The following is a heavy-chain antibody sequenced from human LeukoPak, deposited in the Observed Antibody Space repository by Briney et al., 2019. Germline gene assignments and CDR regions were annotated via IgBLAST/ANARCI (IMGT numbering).Heavy chain of an antibody. Sequence: GGSLRLSCAASGFTFSSYAMHWVRQAPGKGLEWVAVISNDGSNKYFADSVKGRFTISRDNSKNTLDLQMNSLRAEDTAVYYCARDPVSTALQINSDYWGQGTLVTVSS. D-gene: IGHD5-18*01. CDR2: ISNDGSNK. CDR3: ARDPVSTALQINSDY. CDR1: GFTFSSYA. J-gene: IGHJ4*02. V-gene: IGHV3-30-3*01.